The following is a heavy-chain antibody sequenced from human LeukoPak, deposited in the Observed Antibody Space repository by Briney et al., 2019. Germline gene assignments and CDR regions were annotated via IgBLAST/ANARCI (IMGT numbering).Heavy chain of an antibody. V-gene: IGHV1-2*02. CDR1: GYTLTELS. D-gene: IGHD3-9*01. J-gene: IGHJ4*02. CDR3: ARSPDILTGEKFDY. Sequence: ASVKVSCKVSGYTLTELSMHWVRQAPGQGLEWMGWMNPKSGGTNYAQKFEARVTMNRDTSISTAYMELSRLRFDDTAVYYCARSPDILTGEKFDYWGQGTLVTVSS. CDR2: MNPKSGGT.